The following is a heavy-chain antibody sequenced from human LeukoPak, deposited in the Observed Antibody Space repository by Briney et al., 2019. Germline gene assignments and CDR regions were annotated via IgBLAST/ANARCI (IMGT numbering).Heavy chain of an antibody. J-gene: IGHJ4*02. CDR3: VRYTGWFYFDY. CDR2: TYYRSKWDS. V-gene: IGHV6-1*01. D-gene: IGHD6-19*01. CDR1: GDSVSTNTAA. Sequence: SQTLSLTCAISGDSVSTNTAAWSWIRQSPSRGLEWLGRTYYRSKWDSDYAVSVRGRITIDPDTSKNQFSLQLTSVTPEDTAVYYCVRYTGWFYFDYWGQGTLVTVSS.